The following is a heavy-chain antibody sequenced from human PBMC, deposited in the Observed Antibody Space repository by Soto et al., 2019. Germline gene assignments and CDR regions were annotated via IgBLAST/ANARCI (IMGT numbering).Heavy chain of an antibody. CDR2: ISYDGSNK. V-gene: IGHV3-30-3*01. Sequence: PGGSLRLSCAASGFTFSSYAMHWVRQAPGKGLEWVAVISYDGSNKYYADSVKGRFTISRDNSKNTLYLQMNSLRAEDTAVYYCARSRHPARPYTFDYWGQGTLVTVSS. CDR3: ARSRHPARPYTFDY. CDR1: GFTFSSYA. J-gene: IGHJ4*02. D-gene: IGHD6-6*01.